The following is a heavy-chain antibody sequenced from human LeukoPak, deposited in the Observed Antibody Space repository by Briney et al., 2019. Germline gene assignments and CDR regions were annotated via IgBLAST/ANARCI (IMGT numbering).Heavy chain of an antibody. V-gene: IGHV4-38-2*02. D-gene: IGHD1-26*01. CDR3: ARSSGSYGF. CDR1: GYSISSGYY. CDR2: IYYSGST. Sequence: SETLSLTCTVSGYSISSGYYWGWIRQPPGKGLEWIGYIYYSGSTNYNPSPKSRVTLSVDTSKNQFSLKLSSVTAADTAVYYCARSSGSYGFWGQGALVTVSS. J-gene: IGHJ4*02.